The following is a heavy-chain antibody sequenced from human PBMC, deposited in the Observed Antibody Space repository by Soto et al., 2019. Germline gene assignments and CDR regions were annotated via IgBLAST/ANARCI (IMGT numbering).Heavy chain of an antibody. CDR1: GCKFINFW. V-gene: IGHV5-51*01. D-gene: IGHD5-18*01. CDR2: IYPGDSDT. J-gene: IGHJ4*02. CDR3: ARRVYGYSYAD. Sequence: GDSLKNFCKASGCKFINFWIGWVRQMPGKGLEWMGIIYPGDSDTRYSPSFQGQVTISADKSISTAYLQWSSLKASDTAMYYCARRVYGYSYADWGQGPLVTVSS.